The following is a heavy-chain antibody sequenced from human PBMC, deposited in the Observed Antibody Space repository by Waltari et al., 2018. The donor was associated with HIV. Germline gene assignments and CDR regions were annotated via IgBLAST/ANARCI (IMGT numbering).Heavy chain of an antibody. V-gene: IGHV3-74*01. CDR2: INMDGRKI. CDR1: GFSVTNYW. D-gene: IGHD3-3*01. CDR3: SRDTFGEYDF. J-gene: IGHJ4*02. Sequence: EVQLVQSGGGLIKPGGFLRLSCAASGFSVTNYWMHWVRQSPGKGLVWVSRINMDGRKIDYADSVKGRFTISRDSAKNTLSLRMNSLREEDTAVYYCSRDTFGEYDFWGQGAQVTVSS.